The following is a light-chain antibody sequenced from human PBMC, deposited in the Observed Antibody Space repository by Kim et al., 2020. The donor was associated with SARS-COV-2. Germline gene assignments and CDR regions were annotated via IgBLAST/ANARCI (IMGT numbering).Light chain of an antibody. V-gene: IGKV1-6*01. J-gene: IGKJ1*01. CDR3: LQDYNYPWT. Sequence: AIQMTQSPSSLSASVGDRVTITCRASQVIRNDLAWYQQKPGKAPKLLIYAASSLQSGVPSRFSGSGSGTHFTLTISSLQPEDFASYYCLQDYNYPWTFGQGTKVDIK. CDR1: QVIRND. CDR2: AAS.